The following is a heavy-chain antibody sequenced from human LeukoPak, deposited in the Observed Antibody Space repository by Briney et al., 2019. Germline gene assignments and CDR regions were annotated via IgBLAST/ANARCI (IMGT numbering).Heavy chain of an antibody. Sequence: ASVKVSCKASGYTFIDYYMHWVRQAPGQGLEWMGWISPNSGDTNYAQKFQGRVTMTRDTSISTAYMELSGLTSDDTAVYYCVRDRMVRGAAGYYYYYGMDVWGQGTTVTVSS. V-gene: IGHV1-2*02. CDR2: ISPNSGDT. CDR1: GYTFIDYY. CDR3: VRDRMVRGAAGYYYYYGMDV. J-gene: IGHJ6*02. D-gene: IGHD3-10*01.